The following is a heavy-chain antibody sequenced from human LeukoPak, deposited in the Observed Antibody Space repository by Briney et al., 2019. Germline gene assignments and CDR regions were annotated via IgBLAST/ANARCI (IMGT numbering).Heavy chain of an antibody. Sequence: GGSLRLSCATSGFTFSSYAFHWVRQAPGKGLEWVATMSFDVNNKYYADSVRGRFTISRDNSKNALYLQMNSLRAEDTAVYSCARGYCTSSSCYNDYWGQGTLVTVSS. D-gene: IGHD2-2*02. V-gene: IGHV3-30*04. CDR1: GFTFSSYA. CDR2: MSFDVNNK. J-gene: IGHJ4*02. CDR3: ARGYCTSSSCYNDY.